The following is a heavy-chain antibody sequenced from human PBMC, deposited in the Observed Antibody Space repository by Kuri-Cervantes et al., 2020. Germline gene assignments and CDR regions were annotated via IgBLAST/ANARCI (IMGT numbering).Heavy chain of an antibody. J-gene: IGHJ4*02. V-gene: IGHV3-15*01. Sequence: GGSLRLSCAASGFTFTNAWMAWVRQAPGKGLEWVGRIKSKTDGETTDYAAPVKGRFIVSRVDSKNTLYLQMNSLKTEDTAVYYCTAQLGYYFDYWGQGTLVTVSS. D-gene: IGHD3-16*01. CDR3: TAQLGYYFDY. CDR2: IKSKTDGETT. CDR1: GFTFTNAW.